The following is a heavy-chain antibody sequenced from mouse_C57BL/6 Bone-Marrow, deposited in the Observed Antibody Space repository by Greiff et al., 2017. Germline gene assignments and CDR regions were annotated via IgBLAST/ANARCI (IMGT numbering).Heavy chain of an antibody. D-gene: IGHD4-1*01. Sequence: EVMLVESGGGLVQPGESLKLSCESNEYEFPSHDMSWVRKTPEKRLALVAAINSDGGSTYYPDTMERRFIISRDNTKKTLYLQMSSLRSEDTALYYCARGAWDYYAMDYWGQGTSVTVSS. CDR3: ARGAWDYYAMDY. CDR2: INSDGGST. V-gene: IGHV5-2*03. CDR1: EYEFPSHD. J-gene: IGHJ4*01.